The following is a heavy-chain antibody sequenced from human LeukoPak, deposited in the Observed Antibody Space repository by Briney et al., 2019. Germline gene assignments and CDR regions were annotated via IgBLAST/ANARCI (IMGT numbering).Heavy chain of an antibody. CDR1: GGSISSSSYY. CDR3: ARVVSIAAAGIWFDP. CDR2: IYYSGST. J-gene: IGHJ5*02. Sequence: SETLSLTCTVSGGSISSSSYYWGWIRQPPGKGLEWIGSIYYSGSTYYNPSLKSRVTISVDTSKNQFSLKLSSVTAADTAVYYCARVVSIAAAGIWFDPWGQGTLVTVSS. V-gene: IGHV4-39*07. D-gene: IGHD6-13*01.